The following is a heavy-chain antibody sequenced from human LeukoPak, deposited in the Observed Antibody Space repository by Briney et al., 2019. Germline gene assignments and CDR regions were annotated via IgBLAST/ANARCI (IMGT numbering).Heavy chain of an antibody. CDR2: MNPNSGNT. CDR1: GYTFTSYD. Sequence: ASVKVSCKASGYTFTSYDINWVRQATGQGLEWMGWMNPNSGNTGYAQKFQGRVTMTRNTSISTAYMELSSLRSEDTAVYYCARVGDHYYYDSSGYTPIAFSHFDYWGQGTLVTVSS. D-gene: IGHD3-22*01. V-gene: IGHV1-8*01. CDR3: ARVGDHYYYDSSGYTPIAFSHFDY. J-gene: IGHJ4*02.